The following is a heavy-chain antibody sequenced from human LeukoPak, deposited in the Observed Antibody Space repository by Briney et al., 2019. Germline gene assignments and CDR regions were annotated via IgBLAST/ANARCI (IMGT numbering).Heavy chain of an antibody. Sequence: GGSLRLSCAASGFTCSSNAMRWVRQGPGKGLEWVSAISGSGGSTYYADSVKGRFTISTDKSKNTLYLQMNSLRAEDTAVYYCAKLLRGTVVPYFDYWGQGTLVTVSS. D-gene: IGHD3-10*01. V-gene: IGHV3-23*01. CDR1: GFTCSSNA. CDR3: AKLLRGTVVPYFDY. CDR2: ISGSGGST. J-gene: IGHJ4*02.